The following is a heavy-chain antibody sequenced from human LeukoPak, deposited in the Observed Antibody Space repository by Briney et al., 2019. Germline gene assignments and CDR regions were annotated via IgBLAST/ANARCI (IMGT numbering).Heavy chain of an antibody. CDR2: INQDGSEK. D-gene: IGHD3-22*01. J-gene: IGHJ4*02. CDR3: ARATLGGVVITTSGY. V-gene: IGHV3-7*01. Sequence: PGGSLRLSCAASGFTFSSYWMTWVRQAPGKGLEWVANINQDGSEKYYVDSVKGRFTISRDNAKNSLYLQMNSLRAEDTAVYYCARATLGGVVITTSGYWGQGTLVTVSS. CDR1: GFTFSSYW.